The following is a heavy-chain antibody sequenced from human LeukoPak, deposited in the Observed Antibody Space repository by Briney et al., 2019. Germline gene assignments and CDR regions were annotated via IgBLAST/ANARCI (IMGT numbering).Heavy chain of an antibody. J-gene: IGHJ6*03. D-gene: IGHD2-2*01. CDR2: IIPIFGTA. CDR3: ARQYIVVVPAARIYYYYMDV. V-gene: IGHV1-69*13. CDR1: GGTFSSYA. Sequence: SVKVSCEASGGTFSSYAISWVRQAPGQGLEWMGGIIPIFGTANYAQKFQGRVTITADESTSTAYMELSSLRSEDTAVYYCARQYIVVVPAARIYYYYMDVWGKGTTVTVSS.